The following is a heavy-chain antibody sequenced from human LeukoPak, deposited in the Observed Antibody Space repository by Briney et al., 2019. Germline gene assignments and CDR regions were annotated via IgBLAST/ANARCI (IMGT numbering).Heavy chain of an antibody. V-gene: IGHV3-23*01. CDR1: GFTFSSYG. Sequence: GGSLRLSCAASGFTFSSYGMSWVRQAPGKGLEWVSAISGSVVTTYYADSVKGRFTISRDNSKNTLYLQMNSLRAEDTAVYYCARDVGYCSGGSCYGVLDYWGQGTLVTVSS. CDR2: ISGSVVTT. J-gene: IGHJ4*02. D-gene: IGHD2-15*01. CDR3: ARDVGYCSGGSCYGVLDY.